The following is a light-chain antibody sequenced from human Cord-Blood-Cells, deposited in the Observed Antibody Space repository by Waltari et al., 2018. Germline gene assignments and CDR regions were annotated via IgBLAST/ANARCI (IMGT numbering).Light chain of an antibody. Sequence: DIVMTQSPLSLPVTPGEPASISCRSSQSLLHSNGYNYLDWYLQKPGQSPKLLIYLGSNRSSGVPDRFSGSGSGTDFTLKISRVEADDVGVYYCMQALQTPLTFGGGTKVEIK. J-gene: IGKJ4*01. V-gene: IGKV2-28*01. CDR3: MQALQTPLT. CDR1: QSLLHSNGYNY. CDR2: LGS.